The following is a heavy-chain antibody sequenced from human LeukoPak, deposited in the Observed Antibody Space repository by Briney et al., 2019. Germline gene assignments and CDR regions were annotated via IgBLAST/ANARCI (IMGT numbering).Heavy chain of an antibody. CDR2: IKLDGTQK. CDR3: AKEIAAAGFDY. CDR1: GFTFRNYW. J-gene: IGHJ4*02. V-gene: IGHV3-7*03. D-gene: IGHD6-13*01. Sequence: PGGSLRLSCAASGFTFRNYWMSWIRQAPGRGLEWVANIKLDGTQKNYIQSVRGRFTISRDNARNFLYLQLSSLRAEDTAVYYCAKEIAAAGFDYWGQGTLVTVSS.